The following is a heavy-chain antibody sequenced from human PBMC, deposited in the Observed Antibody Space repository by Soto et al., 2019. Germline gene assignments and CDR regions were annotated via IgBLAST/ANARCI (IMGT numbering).Heavy chain of an antibody. D-gene: IGHD2-2*01. Sequence: QMQLVQSGPEVKKPGTSVKVSCKASGFTFTSSAVQWVRQARGQRLEWIGWIVVGSGNTNYAQKFQERVTITRDMSTSTAYMEMSSLRSEDTPVYYCAADVFSYQLPERGLFDYWGQGTLVTVSS. CDR1: GFTFTSSA. J-gene: IGHJ4*02. CDR3: AADVFSYQLPERGLFDY. CDR2: IVVGSGNT. V-gene: IGHV1-58*01.